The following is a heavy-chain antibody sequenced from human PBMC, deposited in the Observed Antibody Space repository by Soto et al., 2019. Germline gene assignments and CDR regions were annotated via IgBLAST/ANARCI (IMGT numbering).Heavy chain of an antibody. V-gene: IGHV3-30-3*01. CDR2: ISYDGSNK. Sequence: GGSLRLSCAASGFTFSSYAMHWVRQAPCKGLEWVAVISYDGSNKYYADSVKGRFTISRDNSKNTLYLQMNSLRAEDTAVYYCSGIVPAAMGVGYYYYYGMDVWGQGTTVTVSS. D-gene: IGHD2-2*01. CDR1: GFTFSSYA. CDR3: SGIVPAAMGVGYYYYYGMDV. J-gene: IGHJ6*02.